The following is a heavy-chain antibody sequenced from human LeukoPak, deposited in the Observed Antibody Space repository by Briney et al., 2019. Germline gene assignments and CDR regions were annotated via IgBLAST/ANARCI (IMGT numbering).Heavy chain of an antibody. D-gene: IGHD1-7*01. CDR3: ARASLITGTTLNWFDP. Sequence: SGTLSLTCAVSGGSISSSNWWSWVRQPPGKGLEWIGEIYHSGSTNYNPSLKSRVTISVDTSKNQFSLKLSSVTAADTAVYYCARASLITGTTLNWFDPWGQGTLVTVSS. V-gene: IGHV4-4*02. CDR1: GGSISSSNW. CDR2: IYHSGST. J-gene: IGHJ5*02.